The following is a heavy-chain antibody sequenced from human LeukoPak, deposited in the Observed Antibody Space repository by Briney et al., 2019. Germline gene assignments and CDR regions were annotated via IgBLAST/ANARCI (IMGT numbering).Heavy chain of an antibody. V-gene: IGHV4-34*01. CDR2: INHSGST. Sequence: SETLSLTCAVYGGSFSGYYWSWIRQPPGKGLEWIGEINHSGSTNYNPSLKSRVTISVDTSKNQFSLKLSSVTAADTAVYYCVRAAKSIAARRDFDYWGQGTLVTVCS. J-gene: IGHJ4*02. CDR3: VRAAKSIAARRDFDY. CDR1: GGSFSGYY. D-gene: IGHD6-6*01.